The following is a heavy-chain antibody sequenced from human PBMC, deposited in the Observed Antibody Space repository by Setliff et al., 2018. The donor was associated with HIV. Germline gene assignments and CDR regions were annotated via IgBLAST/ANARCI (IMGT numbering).Heavy chain of an antibody. CDR3: ASLDGSESPYIYYYYMDV. J-gene: IGHJ6*03. CDR1: GGSFTGYY. V-gene: IGHV4-34*01. D-gene: IGHD3-10*01. CDR2: INYRGNT. Sequence: SETLSLTCSVYGGSFTGYYWHWIRQPPGKGLEWIGSINYRGNTYYNPSLKSRAAISVDTSKNQISLKLSSVTAADTAVYYCASLDGSESPYIYYYYMDVWGEGTAVTVSS.